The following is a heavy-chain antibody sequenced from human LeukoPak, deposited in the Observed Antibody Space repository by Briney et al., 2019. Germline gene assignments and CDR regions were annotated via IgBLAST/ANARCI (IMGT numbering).Heavy chain of an antibody. CDR1: GFTVSSNY. V-gene: IGHV3-53*01. J-gene: IGHJ6*03. CDR2: IYSGGST. D-gene: IGHD6-13*01. Sequence: PGGSLRLSCAASGFTVSSNYMSWVRQAPGKGLEWVSVIYSGGSTYYADSVKGRFTISRDNAKNSLYLQMNSLRAEDTAVYYCARRGSSWIIYYYYMDVWGKGTTVTVSS. CDR3: ARRGSSWIIYYYYMDV.